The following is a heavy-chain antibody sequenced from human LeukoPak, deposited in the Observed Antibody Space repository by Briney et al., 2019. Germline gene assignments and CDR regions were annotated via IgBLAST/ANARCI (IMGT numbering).Heavy chain of an antibody. CDR2: ISGSGGST. D-gene: IGHD2-15*01. Sequence: GGSLRLSCAASGFTFSSYAMSWVRQAPGKGREGASAISGSGGSTYYADSVKGRFTISRDNSKNTLYLQMNSLRAEDTAVYYCAKDQGGSCYRPFGYWGQGTLVTVSS. J-gene: IGHJ4*02. CDR1: GFTFSSYA. V-gene: IGHV3-23*01. CDR3: AKDQGGSCYRPFGY.